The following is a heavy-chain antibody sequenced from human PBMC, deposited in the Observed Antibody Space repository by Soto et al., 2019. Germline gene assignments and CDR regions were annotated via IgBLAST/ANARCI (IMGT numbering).Heavy chain of an antibody. CDR2: ISGRGDST. CDR1: GFRFSNYA. J-gene: IGHJ4*02. Sequence: GGSLRLSCAASGFRFSNYAMSWVRQAPGKGLEWVSGISGRGDSTYYADSVKGRFTISRDNSKNTLYLQMNSLRAEDTAVYYCATRDYYDSRNFYYYYFDYWGRGTLVTVSS. CDR3: ATRDYYDSRNFYYYYFDY. V-gene: IGHV3-23*01. D-gene: IGHD3-22*01.